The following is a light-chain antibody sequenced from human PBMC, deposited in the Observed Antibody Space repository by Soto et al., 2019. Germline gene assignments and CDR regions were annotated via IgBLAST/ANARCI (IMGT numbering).Light chain of an antibody. Sequence: QSVLTQPLSVSGSPVQSVTISCTGTSSDVGGYNYVSWYQQHPGKAPKLMIYDVSKRPSGVPDRFSGSKSGNTASLTISGLQAEDEADYYCCSYAGSYTLYVFGTGTKVTVL. V-gene: IGLV2-11*01. J-gene: IGLJ1*01. CDR3: CSYAGSYTLYV. CDR1: SSDVGGYNY. CDR2: DVS.